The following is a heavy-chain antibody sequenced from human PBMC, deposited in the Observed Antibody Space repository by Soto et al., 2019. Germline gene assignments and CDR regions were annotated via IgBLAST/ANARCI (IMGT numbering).Heavy chain of an antibody. CDR1: GCTFDDYA. Sequence: GLPLRLSWAASGCTFDDYAMRRIRQAQGKGLEWVSGISWNSSSIGYADSVKGRFTISRDNAKNSLYLQMNSLRAEDTALYYCAKDASSAYYYMDVWGKGTTVTVSS. CDR3: AKDASSAYYYMDV. J-gene: IGHJ6*03. CDR2: ISWNSSSI. V-gene: IGHV3-9*01.